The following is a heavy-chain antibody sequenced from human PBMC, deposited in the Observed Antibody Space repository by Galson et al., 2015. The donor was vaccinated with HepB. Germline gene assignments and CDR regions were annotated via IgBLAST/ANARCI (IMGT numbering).Heavy chain of an antibody. V-gene: IGHV3-74*01. D-gene: IGHD3-3*01. CDR1: GFTFSSYW. J-gene: IGHJ5*02. CDR3: AGWAFGGWFDP. Sequence: SLRLSCAASGFTFSSYWMHWVRQAPGKGLVWVSRINSDGSSTSYADSVKGRFTISRDNAKNTLYLQMNSLRAEDTAVYYCAGWAFGGWFDPWGQGTLVTVSS. CDR2: INSDGSST.